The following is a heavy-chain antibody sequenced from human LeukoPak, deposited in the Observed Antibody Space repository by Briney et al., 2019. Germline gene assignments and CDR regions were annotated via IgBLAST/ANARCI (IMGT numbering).Heavy chain of an antibody. Sequence: ASVKVSCKASGGAFSSYGITWVRQAPGQGPEWMGRIIPILDMADYAQNFRGRVTITADKSMRTAYMEMSSLRFEDTAVYYCARDGGWLQTQNHYYYHGLDVWGQGTTVTVSS. CDR3: ARDGGWLQTQNHYYYHGLDV. J-gene: IGHJ6*02. CDR2: IIPILDMA. D-gene: IGHD5-24*01. V-gene: IGHV1-69*04. CDR1: GGAFSSYG.